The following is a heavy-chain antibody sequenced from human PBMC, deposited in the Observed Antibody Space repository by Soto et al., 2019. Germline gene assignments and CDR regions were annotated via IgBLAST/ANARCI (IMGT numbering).Heavy chain of an antibody. CDR1: GYTFINYY. CDR3: ARDRDLAAAGTSFDY. D-gene: IGHD6-13*01. Sequence: ASVKVSCRASGYTFINYYMHWVRQAPGQGLEWMGIINPNSGSTNYAQKFQGRVTLTRDTSISTVYMELSRLRSDDTAVYYCARDRDLAAAGTSFDYWGQGTLVTVSS. V-gene: IGHV1-46*01. J-gene: IGHJ4*02. CDR2: INPNSGST.